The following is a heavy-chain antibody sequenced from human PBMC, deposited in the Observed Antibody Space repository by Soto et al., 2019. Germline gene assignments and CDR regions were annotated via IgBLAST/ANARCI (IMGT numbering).Heavy chain of an antibody. V-gene: IGHV1-69*13. CDR3: ARDMAHYDFWGHNQRGMEV. J-gene: IGHJ6*02. Sequence: ASVKVSCKASGGTFSSYAISWVRQAPGQGLEWMGGIIPIFGTANYAQKFQGRVTITADESTSTAYMELSSLRSEDTAVYYCARDMAHYDFWGHNQRGMEVWGQGTTVTVS. D-gene: IGHD3-3*01. CDR1: GGTFSSYA. CDR2: IIPIFGTA.